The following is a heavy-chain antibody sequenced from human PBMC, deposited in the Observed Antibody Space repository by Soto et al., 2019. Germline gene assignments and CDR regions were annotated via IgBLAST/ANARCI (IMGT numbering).Heavy chain of an antibody. CDR2: IYYSGST. CDR3: ARDKITGHFDY. CDR1: GGSISSGGYY. Sequence: PSETLSLTCTVSGGSISSGGYYWSWIRQHPGKGLEWIGYIYYSGSTYYNPSLKSRVTISVDTSKNQFSLKLTSVTAADTAVYYCARDKITGHFDYWGQGTLVTVSS. V-gene: IGHV4-31*03. D-gene: IGHD2-8*02. J-gene: IGHJ4*02.